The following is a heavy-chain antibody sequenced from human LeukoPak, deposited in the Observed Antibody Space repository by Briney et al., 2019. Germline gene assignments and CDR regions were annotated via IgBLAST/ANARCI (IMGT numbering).Heavy chain of an antibody. D-gene: IGHD2-15*01. CDR1: GYTFTDYY. Sequence: ASVKVSCKASGYTFTDYYMHWVRQAPGQGLEWMGRLNPKSGGTDYAQNFQGRVTMTRDTSISTAYMELSSLTSDDTAVYYCGRACSGNSCYSDNWVGPWGQGTQVTVSS. J-gene: IGHJ5*02. CDR2: LNPKSGGT. V-gene: IGHV1-2*06. CDR3: GRACSGNSCYSDNWVGP.